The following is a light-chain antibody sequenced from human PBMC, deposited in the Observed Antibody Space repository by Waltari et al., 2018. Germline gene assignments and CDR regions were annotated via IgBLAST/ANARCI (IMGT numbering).Light chain of an antibody. J-gene: IGLJ2*01. Sequence: QSALTQPPSASGSPGQSVTISCTGTSNDVGGHNFVSWFHKHPGKPPKLMIFEVTKRPSGVPDRFAGSKSGNTASLTVSGLQAEDEADYYCTSYAGSNKAVFGGGTKLTVL. CDR2: EVT. CDR3: TSYAGSNKAV. V-gene: IGLV2-8*01. CDR1: SNDVGGHNF.